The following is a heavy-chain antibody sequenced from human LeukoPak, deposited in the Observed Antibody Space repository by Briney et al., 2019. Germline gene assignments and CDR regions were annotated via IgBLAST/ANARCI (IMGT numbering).Heavy chain of an antibody. D-gene: IGHD3-16*02. CDR2: ISGDGGST. J-gene: IGHJ4*02. V-gene: IGHV3-43*02. CDR3: AKVSLRLGELSFFDY. Sequence: PGGSLRLSCAASGFTFDDYAMHWVRQAAGKGLDWVSLISGDGGSTYYADSVKGRFTISRDSSKNSLYLQMNSLRTEDTALYYCAKVSLRLGELSFFDYWGQGTLVTVSS. CDR1: GFTFDDYA.